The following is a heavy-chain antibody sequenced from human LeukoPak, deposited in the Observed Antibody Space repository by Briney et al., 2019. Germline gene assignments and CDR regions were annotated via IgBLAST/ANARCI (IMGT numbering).Heavy chain of an antibody. Sequence: SETPSLTCTVSGGSFISHYWSWIRQTPGKGLEWIGYIYDFGSTDYNPSLKSRVTMSVDTSKNQFSLKLTSVTVADTAIYYCAGAVGALLTWAFWGQGTLVTVSS. CDR3: AGAVGALLTWAF. V-gene: IGHV4-59*11. CDR2: IYDFGST. J-gene: IGHJ4*02. D-gene: IGHD1-26*01. CDR1: GGSFISHY.